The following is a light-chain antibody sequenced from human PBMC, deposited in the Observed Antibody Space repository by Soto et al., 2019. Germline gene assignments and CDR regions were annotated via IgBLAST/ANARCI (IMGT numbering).Light chain of an antibody. CDR3: SLFYGGVIV. Sequence: QAVVTQEPSLTVSPGGTVTLTCGSRNLAVTSGHYPYWFQQRPGQAPRTLIYDTSNKHSWTPARFSGSLLGGKAALTLSGAQPEDEAAYYCSLFYGGVIVFGGGTKVTVL. CDR1: NLAVTSGHY. J-gene: IGLJ2*01. CDR2: DTS. V-gene: IGLV7-46*01.